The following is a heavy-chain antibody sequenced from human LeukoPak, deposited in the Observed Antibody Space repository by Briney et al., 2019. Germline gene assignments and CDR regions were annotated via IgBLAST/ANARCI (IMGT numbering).Heavy chain of an antibody. D-gene: IGHD6-6*01. Sequence: GGSLRLSCAASGFTFSSYTMNRVRQAPGKGLEWVSYITSSSNTIYYADSVKGRFTISRDNAKNSLYLQMNGLRAEDTAVYYCARLDGYRSSSSCDYWGQGTLVTVSS. J-gene: IGHJ4*02. CDR3: ARLDGYRSSSSCDY. CDR2: ITSSSNTI. CDR1: GFTFSSYT. V-gene: IGHV3-48*01.